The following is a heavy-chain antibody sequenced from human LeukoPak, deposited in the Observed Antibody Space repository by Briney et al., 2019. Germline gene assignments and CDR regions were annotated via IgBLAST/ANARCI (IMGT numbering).Heavy chain of an antibody. CDR1: GYTFTGYY. CDR3: ARHRQHYYGSGSFPQGFDY. CDR2: INPNSGGT. Sequence: GASVKVSCKASGYTFTGYYMHWVRQAPGQGLEWMGWINPNSGGTNYAQKFQGRVTMTRDTSISTAYMELSRLRSDDTAVYYCARHRQHYYGSGSFPQGFDYWGQGTLVTVSS. D-gene: IGHD3-10*01. J-gene: IGHJ4*02. V-gene: IGHV1-2*02.